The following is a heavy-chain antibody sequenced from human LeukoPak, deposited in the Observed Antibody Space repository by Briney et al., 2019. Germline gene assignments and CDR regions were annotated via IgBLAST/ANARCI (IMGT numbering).Heavy chain of an antibody. CDR1: GFTFSSYS. J-gene: IGHJ3*02. V-gene: IGHV3-21*01. CDR3: ARDFRSLPHAFDI. D-gene: IGHD1-26*01. CDR2: ISSSSSYI. Sequence: GGSLRLSCAASGFTFSSYSMNWVRQAPGKGLEWVSSISSSSSYIYYADSVKGRFTISRDNAKNSLYLQMNSLRAEDTAVYYCARDFRSLPHAFDIWGQGTMVTASS.